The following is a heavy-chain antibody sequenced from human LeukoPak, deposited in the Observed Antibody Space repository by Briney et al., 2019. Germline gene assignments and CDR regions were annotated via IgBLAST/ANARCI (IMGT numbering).Heavy chain of an antibody. Sequence: GGSLRLSCAASGFTFSNAWMSWVRQAPGKGLEWVGRIKSKTDGATTDYAAPVKGRFTISRDDSKNTLYLQMNSLKTEDTAVYYCTTDSAGRDWGQGTLVTVSS. CDR1: GFTFSNAW. CDR3: TTDSAGRD. D-gene: IGHD6-19*01. CDR2: IKSKTDGATT. J-gene: IGHJ4*02. V-gene: IGHV3-15*01.